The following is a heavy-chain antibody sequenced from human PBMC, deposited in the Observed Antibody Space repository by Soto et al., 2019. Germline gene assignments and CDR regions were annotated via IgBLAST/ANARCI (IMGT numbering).Heavy chain of an antibody. CDR1: GGTFSIYT. V-gene: IGHV1-69*08. D-gene: IGHD6-19*01. CDR2: FIPMIGTA. J-gene: IGHJ3*01. CDR3: SRVAVTLAPERNGALDV. Sequence: QVQLVQSGAEVKRPGSSINISCKASGGTFSIYTVSWVRQAPGQGLEWMGRFIPMIGTANYAQNFQGRVTLRAYKSATPAYTEVSSLTPQDPAPYYSSRVAVTLAPERNGALDVLGQGTAVTVSP.